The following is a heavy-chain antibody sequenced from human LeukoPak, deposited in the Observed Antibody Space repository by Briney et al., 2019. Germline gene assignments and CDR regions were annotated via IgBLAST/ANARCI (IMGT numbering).Heavy chain of an antibody. J-gene: IGHJ4*02. D-gene: IGHD2-2*01. CDR3: ARASIVVAPAAIVFDY. CDR1: GYTFTSYG. Sequence: ASVKVSCKASGYTFTSYGISWVRQAPGQGLEWMGWINPNSGGTNYAQKFQGRVTMTRDTSISTAYMELSRLRSDDTAVYYCARASIVVAPAAIVFDYWGQGTLVTVSS. V-gene: IGHV1-2*02. CDR2: INPNSGGT.